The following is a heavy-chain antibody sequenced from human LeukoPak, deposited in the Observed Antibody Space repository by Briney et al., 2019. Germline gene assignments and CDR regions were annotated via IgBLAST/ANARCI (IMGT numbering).Heavy chain of an antibody. CDR1: GGSISSYY. J-gene: IGHJ6*02. V-gene: IGHV4-59*08. CDR3: ARRIAAAGTPGYYYYGMDV. D-gene: IGHD6-13*01. Sequence: SETLSLTCTGSGGSISSYYWSWIRQPPGKGLEWIGYIYYGGSTNYNPSLKSRVTISVDTSKNQCSLKLSSVTAADTAVYYCARRIAAAGTPGYYYYGMDVWGQGTTVTVSS. CDR2: IYYGGST.